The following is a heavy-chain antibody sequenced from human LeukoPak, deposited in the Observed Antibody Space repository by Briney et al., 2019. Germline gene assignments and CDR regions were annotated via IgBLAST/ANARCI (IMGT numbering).Heavy chain of an antibody. J-gene: IGHJ4*02. CDR3: AKDMTEDTVGYFDY. Sequence: GGSLRLSRAASGFTFSSYDMSWVRQAPGKGLEWVSGISGSGSSTYYADSVKGRFTISRDDAKNSLYLQMNSLRAEDMALYYCAKDMTEDTVGYFDYWGQGTLVTVSS. CDR2: ISGSGSST. CDR1: GFTFSSYD. V-gene: IGHV3-23*01. D-gene: IGHD5-18*01.